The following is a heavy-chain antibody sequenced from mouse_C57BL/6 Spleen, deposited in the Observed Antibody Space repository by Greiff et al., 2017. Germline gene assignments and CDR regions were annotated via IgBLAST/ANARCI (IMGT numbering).Heavy chain of an antibody. D-gene: IGHD2-4*01. J-gene: IGHJ3*01. CDR2: IDPSDSYT. CDR1: GYTFTSYW. CDR3: ARRDYEFAY. V-gene: IGHV1-50*01. Sequence: QVQLQQPGAELVKPGASVKLSCKASGYTFTSYWMQWVKQRPGQGLEWIGEIDPSDSYTNYNQKFKGKATLTVDTSSSTAYMQLSSLTSEDSAVYYCARRDYEFAYWGQGTLVTVSA.